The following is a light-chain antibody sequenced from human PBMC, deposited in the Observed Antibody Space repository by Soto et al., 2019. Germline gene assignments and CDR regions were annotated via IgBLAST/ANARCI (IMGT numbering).Light chain of an antibody. Sequence: IQITQSPSTLSASVGNRLTITCRTSKSISIWMDWYQQKPGKAPNLLIYKASTLESGVPSRFSGSGSGTEFTLTISSLQPDDFATYYCQQYNSYLGTLGQGTKLEI. CDR1: KSISIW. CDR2: KAS. CDR3: QQYNSYLGT. J-gene: IGKJ2*01. V-gene: IGKV1-5*03.